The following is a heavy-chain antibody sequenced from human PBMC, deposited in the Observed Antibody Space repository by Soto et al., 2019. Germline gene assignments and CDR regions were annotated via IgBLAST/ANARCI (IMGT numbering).Heavy chain of an antibody. Sequence: SVKVSCKASGGTFSSYAISWVRQAPGQGLEWMGGIIPIFGTANYAQKFQGRVTITADESTSTAYMELSSLRSEDTAVYYCARALPHYYDSSGYLDYWGQGTLVTVSS. J-gene: IGHJ4*02. CDR3: ARALPHYYDSSGYLDY. CDR1: GGTFSSYA. CDR2: IIPIFGTA. V-gene: IGHV1-69*13. D-gene: IGHD3-22*01.